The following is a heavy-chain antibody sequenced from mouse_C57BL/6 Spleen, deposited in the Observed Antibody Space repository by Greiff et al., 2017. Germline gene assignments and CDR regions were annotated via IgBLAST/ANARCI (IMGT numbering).Heavy chain of an antibody. V-gene: IGHV10-1*01. Sequence: EVQLVESGGGLVQPKGSLKLSCAASGFSFNTYAMNWVRQAPGKGLEWVARIRSKSNNYATYYADSVKDRFTISRDDSESMLYLQMNNLKTEDTAMYYCVRQRDGSYYFDYWGQGTTLTVSS. CDR1: GFSFNTYA. CDR2: IRSKSNNYAT. D-gene: IGHD2-3*01. CDR3: VRQRDGSYYFDY. J-gene: IGHJ2*01.